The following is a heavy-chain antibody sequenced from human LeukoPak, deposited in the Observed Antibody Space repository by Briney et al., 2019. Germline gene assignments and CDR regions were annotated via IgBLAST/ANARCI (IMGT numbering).Heavy chain of an antibody. V-gene: IGHV4-59*12. CDR1: GGPISSYY. Sequence: KTSETLSLTCTVSGGPISSYYWSWIRQPPGKGREWIGYIYYSGSTNYNPSLKSRVTISVDTSKNQFSLKLRSVTAADTAVYYCARAVGVGRGTYFDLWGRGTLVTVSS. CDR3: ARAVGVGRGTYFDL. J-gene: IGHJ2*01. CDR2: IYYSGST. D-gene: IGHD1-1*01.